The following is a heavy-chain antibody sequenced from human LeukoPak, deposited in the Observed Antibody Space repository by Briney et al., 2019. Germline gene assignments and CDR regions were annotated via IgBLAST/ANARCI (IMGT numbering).Heavy chain of an antibody. CDR2: IYSSGST. D-gene: IGHD3-10*01. J-gene: IGHJ6*02. CDR1: GGSISSFY. Sequence: SETLSLTCTVSGGSISSFYWTWIRQPAGKGLEWIGRIYSSGSTNYNPSLKSRLTMSVDTSKNQLSLEVSSVTAADTAVYYCARGRSGPGADYYYGMDVWGQGTTVTVSS. V-gene: IGHV4-4*07. CDR3: ARGRSGPGADYYYGMDV.